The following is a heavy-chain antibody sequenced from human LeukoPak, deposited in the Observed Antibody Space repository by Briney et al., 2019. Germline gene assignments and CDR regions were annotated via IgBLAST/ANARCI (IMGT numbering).Heavy chain of an antibody. D-gene: IGHD3-10*01. J-gene: IGHJ4*02. Sequence: PSETLSLTCAVYGGSFSGYYWSWIRQPPGKGLEWIGEINHSGSTNYNPSLKSRVTISVDTSKNQFSLKLSSVTAADTAVYYCARDRYYDSGSYYNWGQGTLVTVSS. V-gene: IGHV4-34*01. CDR2: INHSGST. CDR3: ARDRYYDSGSYYN. CDR1: GGSFSGYY.